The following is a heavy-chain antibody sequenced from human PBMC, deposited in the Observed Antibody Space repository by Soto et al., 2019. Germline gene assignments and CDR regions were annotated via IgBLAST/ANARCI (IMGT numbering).Heavy chain of an antibody. Sequence: ASVNVSCKASGYTFTSYYMHWVRQAPGQGLEWMGIINPSGGSTSYAQKFQGRVTMTRDTSPSTVYMELSSLTSEDTAVDFCARARLPVPAARTPGCVWFDRWGEVSLVTVCS. D-gene: IGHD2-2*01. CDR3: ARARLPVPAARTPGCVWFDR. J-gene: IGHJ5*02. V-gene: IGHV1-46*01. CDR1: GYTFTSYY. CDR2: INPSGGST.